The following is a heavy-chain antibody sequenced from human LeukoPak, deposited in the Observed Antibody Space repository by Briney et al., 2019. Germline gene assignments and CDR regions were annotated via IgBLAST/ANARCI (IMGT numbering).Heavy chain of an antibody. CDR2: MNPNSGNT. V-gene: IGHV1-8*01. CDR3: ARMLPPTGEYSSSSEYYYYYYYMDV. J-gene: IGHJ6*03. CDR1: GYTFTSYD. D-gene: IGHD6-6*01. Sequence: GASVKVSCKASGYTFTSYDINWVRQATGQGLEWMGWMNPNSGNTGYAQKFQGRVTMTRNTSISTAYMELSSLRSEDTAVYYCARMLPPTGEYSSSSEYYYYYYYMDVWGKGTTVTVSS.